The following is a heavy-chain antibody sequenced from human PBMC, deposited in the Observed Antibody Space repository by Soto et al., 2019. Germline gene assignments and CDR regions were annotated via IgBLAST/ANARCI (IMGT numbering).Heavy chain of an antibody. D-gene: IGHD6-19*01. V-gene: IGHV4-59*01. CDR3: ARHSSAWYRPFDF. Sequence: QVQLQESGPGLVKPLETLSLTCNVSGVSFNSYYWSWIRQPPGKGLEWVGYINYFGATEYNPSLKSRFTISSATSKIHFSLRVTSVTASDTAVYYCARHSSAWYRPFDFWGQGSLVTVSS. CDR1: GVSFNSYY. CDR2: INYFGAT. J-gene: IGHJ4*02.